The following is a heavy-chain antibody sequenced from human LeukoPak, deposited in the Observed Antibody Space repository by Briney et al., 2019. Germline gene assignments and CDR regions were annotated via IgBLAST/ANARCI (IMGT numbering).Heavy chain of an antibody. Sequence: PSETLSLTCTVSGGSISGGSYYWSWIRQPAGKGLEWIGRIYTSGSTNYNPSLKSRVTISVDTSKNQFSLKLSSVTAADTAVYYCAREASPYYYYYMDVWGKGTTVTVSS. V-gene: IGHV4-61*02. CDR3: AREASPYYYYYMDV. J-gene: IGHJ6*03. CDR1: GGSISGGSYY. CDR2: IYTSGST.